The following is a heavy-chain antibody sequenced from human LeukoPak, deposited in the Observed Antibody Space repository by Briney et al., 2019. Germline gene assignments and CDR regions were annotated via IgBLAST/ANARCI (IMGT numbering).Heavy chain of an antibody. Sequence: SETLSLTCTVSGGSISSYYWSWIRQPPGKGLEWIGYIYYSGSTNYNPSLKSRVTISVDTSKNQFSLKLSSVTAADTAVYYCARDGRYKYYDFWSGYLDYYYYGMDVWGQGTTVTVSS. CDR1: GGSISSYY. V-gene: IGHV4-59*01. CDR3: ARDGRYKYYDFWSGYLDYYYYGMDV. D-gene: IGHD3-3*01. CDR2: IYYSGST. J-gene: IGHJ6*02.